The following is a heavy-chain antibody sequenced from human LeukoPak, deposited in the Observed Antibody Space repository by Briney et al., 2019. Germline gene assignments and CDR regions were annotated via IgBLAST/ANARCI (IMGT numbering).Heavy chain of an antibody. J-gene: IGHJ3*02. Sequence: PGGSLRLSCAASGFTFGSCGMHWVRQAPGKGLEWVAVISYDGSNKHYADSVKGRFTISRDNSKNALFLEMNSLRAEDTAVYYCAKALTSGWYLDAFNIWGQGTMVTVSS. CDR2: ISYDGSNK. CDR1: GFTFGSCG. CDR3: AKALTSGWYLDAFNI. V-gene: IGHV3-30*18. D-gene: IGHD6-19*01.